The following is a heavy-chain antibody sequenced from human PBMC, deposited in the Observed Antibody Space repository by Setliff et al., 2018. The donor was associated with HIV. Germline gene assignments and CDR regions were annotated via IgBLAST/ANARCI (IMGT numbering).Heavy chain of an antibody. J-gene: IGHJ6*03. V-gene: IGHV1-69*05. D-gene: IGHD2-15*01. Sequence: SVKVSCKASGGTFSSYAISWVRQAPGQGLEWMGGIIPIFGTANYAQKFRGRVTITTDESTSTAYMELSSLRSEDTAVYYCARMLPPGGDYYYYYMDVWGKGTTVTISS. CDR3: ARMLPPGGDYYYYYMDV. CDR2: IIPIFGTA. CDR1: GGTFSSYA.